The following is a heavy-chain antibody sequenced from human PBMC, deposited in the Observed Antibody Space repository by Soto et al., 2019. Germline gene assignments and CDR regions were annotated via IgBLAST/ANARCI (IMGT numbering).Heavy chain of an antibody. Sequence: GESLKISCNGSGYIFAGYWITWVRQKPGKGLEWMGRIDPSDSQTYYSPSFRGHVTISATKSIATVFLQWSSLRASDTAMYYCARQIYDSDTGPNFQYYFDSWGQGTPVTVSS. J-gene: IGHJ4*02. CDR1: GYIFAGYW. V-gene: IGHV5-10-1*01. CDR3: ARQIYDSDTGPNFQYYFDS. D-gene: IGHD3-22*01. CDR2: IDPSDSQT.